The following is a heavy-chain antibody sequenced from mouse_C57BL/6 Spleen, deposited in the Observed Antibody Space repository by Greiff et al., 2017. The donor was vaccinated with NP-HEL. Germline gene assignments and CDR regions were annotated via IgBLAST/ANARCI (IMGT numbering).Heavy chain of an antibody. V-gene: IGHV1-54*01. Sequence: QVQLKQSGAELVRPGTSVKVSCKASGYAFNNYLIEWVKQRPGQGLEWIGVINPGSGGTNYNEKFKGKATLTADKSSSTAYMQLSSLTSEDSAVYFCARSYGDAMDYWGQGTSVTVSS. CDR1: GYAFNNYL. CDR2: INPGSGGT. D-gene: IGHD1-2*01. CDR3: ARSYGDAMDY. J-gene: IGHJ4*01.